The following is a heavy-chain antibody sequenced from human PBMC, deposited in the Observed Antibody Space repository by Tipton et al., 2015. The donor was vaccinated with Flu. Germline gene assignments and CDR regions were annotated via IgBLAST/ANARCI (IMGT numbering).Heavy chain of an antibody. J-gene: IGHJ6*02. D-gene: IGHD6-19*01. Sequence: SLRFSCAASGFTFSDFALHWVRLAPGKGLECVAVISSDGSKRFYADSVKGRFTISRDDSKNTLDLQINSLRADDTGVYYCARGPLLGGTSGWYPNGYGLDLWGQGTTVIVSS. CDR1: GFTFSDFA. V-gene: IGHV3-30*04. CDR2: ISSDGSKR. CDR3: ARGPLLGGTSGWYPNGYGLDL.